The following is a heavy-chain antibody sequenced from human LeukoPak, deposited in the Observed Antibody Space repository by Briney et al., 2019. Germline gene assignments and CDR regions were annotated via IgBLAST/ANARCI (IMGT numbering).Heavy chain of an antibody. Sequence: GRSLRLSCVVSGFTFDDYAMHWVRQAPGKGLEWVSGISWNSGRIDYADSVKGRFTVSRDNAKNSLFLQMDSLRPEDTALYYCAKDLAARPVQYHFDYWGQGTLVTVSS. CDR1: GFTFDDYA. D-gene: IGHD6-6*01. J-gene: IGHJ4*02. CDR2: ISWNSGRI. CDR3: AKDLAARPVQYHFDY. V-gene: IGHV3-9*01.